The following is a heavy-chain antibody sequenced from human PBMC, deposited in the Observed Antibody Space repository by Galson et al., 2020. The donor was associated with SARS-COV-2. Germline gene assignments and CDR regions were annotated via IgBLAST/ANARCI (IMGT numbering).Heavy chain of an antibody. CDR3: TTVRYYDDSSGGSKDAFDI. CDR2: IKSKTDGETT. V-gene: IGHV3-15*01. D-gene: IGHD3-22*01. J-gene: IGHJ3*02. CDR1: GFTFSSYW. Sequence: GGSLRLSCAASGFTFSSYWMHWVRQVPGKGLVWVGRIKSKTDGETTDYAAPVKGRFTISRADSKNTLYLQTNSLKTEDTAVYYCTTVRYYDDSSGGSKDAFDIWCKKRMVTVSS.